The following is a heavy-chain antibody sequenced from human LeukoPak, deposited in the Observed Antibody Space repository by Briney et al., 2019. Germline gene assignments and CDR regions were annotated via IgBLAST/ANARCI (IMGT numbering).Heavy chain of an antibody. V-gene: IGHV4-61*08. J-gene: IGHJ6*02. D-gene: IGHD2-15*01. CDR3: ARGIVVVEGSSNYYYGLDV. Sequence: PSETLSLTCTVSGGSVSSRDYYWHWIRQPPGKALEWIGYVYYSGTTNYNPSLKSRVTISADTPKNQFSLKLGSVTAADTAVYYCARGIVVVEGSSNYYYGLDVWAQGTTVTVSS. CDR2: VYYSGTT. CDR1: GGSVSSRDYY.